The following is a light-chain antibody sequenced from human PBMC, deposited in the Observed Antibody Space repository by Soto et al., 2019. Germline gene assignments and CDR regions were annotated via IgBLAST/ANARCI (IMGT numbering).Light chain of an antibody. J-gene: IGLJ3*02. V-gene: IGLV2-14*01. CDR1: SSDVGGYNC. Sequence: QSALTQPASVSGSPGQSITISCTGTSSDVGGYNCLSWYQQHPGKAPRVMIYEVTNRPSGVSNRFSGSKSGNTASLTISGLQAEDEADYFCSSYTPSGTPVFGGGTKLTVL. CDR2: EVT. CDR3: SSYTPSGTPV.